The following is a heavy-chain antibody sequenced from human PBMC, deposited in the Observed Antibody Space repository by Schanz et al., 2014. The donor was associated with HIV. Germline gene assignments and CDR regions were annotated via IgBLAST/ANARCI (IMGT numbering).Heavy chain of an antibody. J-gene: IGHJ4*02. CDR2: IIPLFGTA. D-gene: IGHD4-17*01. CDR3: ARSRYGDYPYYFDS. Sequence: QVQLVQSGAEVQTPGTSVTVSCKASGGTFTNYALNWVRQAPGQGLEWMGGIIPLFGTANYAQKFQGRVTITADESTSTAXXXLSSXRSEDTAVYYCARSRYGDYPYYFDSWGQGTLVTVSS. CDR1: GGTFTNYA. V-gene: IGHV1-69*01.